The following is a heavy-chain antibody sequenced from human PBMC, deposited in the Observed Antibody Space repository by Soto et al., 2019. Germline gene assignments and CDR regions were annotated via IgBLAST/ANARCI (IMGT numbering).Heavy chain of an antibody. CDR1: GFTFSRYS. Sequence: EVQLVESGGCLVRPGGSLRLSCAASGFTFSRYSMTWVRQAPGKGLAWVSSISSSSSDIYYADSVKGRFTISRDNAKNSLYLQMNSLRAEDTAVYYCARDAGCFPNGDGDYWGQGTLVTVSS. CDR3: ARDAGCFPNGDGDY. CDR2: ISSSSSDI. J-gene: IGHJ4*02. D-gene: IGHD4-17*01. V-gene: IGHV3-21*01.